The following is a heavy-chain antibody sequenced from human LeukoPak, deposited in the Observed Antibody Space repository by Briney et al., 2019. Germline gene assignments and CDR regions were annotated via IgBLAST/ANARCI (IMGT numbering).Heavy chain of an antibody. Sequence: PGGSLRLSCAASGFTFDDYAMHWVRQAPGKGLEWVSGISWNSGSIGYADSVKGRFTISRDNAKNSLYLQMNSQRAEDTALYYCAKGPWPYYYDSSGYPLYFDYWGQGTLVTVSS. CDR1: GFTFDDYA. CDR2: ISWNSGSI. D-gene: IGHD3-22*01. J-gene: IGHJ4*02. CDR3: AKGPWPYYYDSSGYPLYFDY. V-gene: IGHV3-9*01.